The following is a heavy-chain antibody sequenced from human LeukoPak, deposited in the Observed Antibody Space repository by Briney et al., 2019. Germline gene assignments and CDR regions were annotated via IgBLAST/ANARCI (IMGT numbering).Heavy chain of an antibody. J-gene: IGHJ6*03. V-gene: IGHV4-31*03. CDR1: GGSISSGGYY. D-gene: IGHD2-15*01. CDR3: ASSVVADSYYYYMDV. Sequence: PSETLSLTCTVSGGSISSGGYYWSWIRQHPGKGLEWIGYIYYSGSTYYNPSLKSRVTISVDTSKNQFSLKLSSVTAADTDVYYCASSVVADSYYYYMDVWGKGTTVTVSS. CDR2: IYYSGST.